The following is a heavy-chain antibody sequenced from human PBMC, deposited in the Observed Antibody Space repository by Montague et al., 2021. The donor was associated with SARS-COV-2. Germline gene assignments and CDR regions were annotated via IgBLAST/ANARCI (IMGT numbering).Heavy chain of an antibody. CDR3: AKGGERITMIVVVITLADFDY. D-gene: IGHD3-22*01. Sequence: SLRLSCAASGFTFSSYAMSWVRQAPGKGLEWVSGISDSGSSTYYADSXKGRFTISRDNSKNTLYLQMNSLRAEDTAVYYCAKGGERITMIVVVITLADFDYWGQGTLVTVSS. V-gene: IGHV3-23*01. CDR2: ISDSGSST. J-gene: IGHJ4*02. CDR1: GFTFSSYA.